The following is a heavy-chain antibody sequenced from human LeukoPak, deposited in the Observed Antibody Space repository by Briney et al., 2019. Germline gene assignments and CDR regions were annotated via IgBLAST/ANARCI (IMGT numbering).Heavy chain of an antibody. Sequence: GGSLRLSCAASGFTFSSYSMNWARQAPGKGLEWVSYISSSGSTIYYADSVKGRFTISRDNAKNSLYLQMNSLRVEDTAVYYCAREMTYGSSAFDIWGQGTTAIVSS. CDR3: AREMTYGSSAFDI. D-gene: IGHD6-6*01. J-gene: IGHJ3*02. V-gene: IGHV3-48*04. CDR1: GFTFSSYS. CDR2: ISSSGSTI.